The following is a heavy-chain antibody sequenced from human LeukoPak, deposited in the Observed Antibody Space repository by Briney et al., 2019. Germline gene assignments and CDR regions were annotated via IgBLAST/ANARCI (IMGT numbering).Heavy chain of an antibody. J-gene: IGHJ6*02. D-gene: IGHD1-1*01. CDR1: AYTFTSYG. CDR3: ARDSPNWNLDVDYYYGMDV. CDR2: ISPFTGHT. Sequence: ASVTVSFKASAYTFTSYGISWVRQAPGQGLEWMGWISPFTGHTYYTPKLQGRITMTTDTSTNTAYMELRSLRSDDTAVYYCARDSPNWNLDVDYYYGMDVWGQGTTVTVSS. V-gene: IGHV1-18*01.